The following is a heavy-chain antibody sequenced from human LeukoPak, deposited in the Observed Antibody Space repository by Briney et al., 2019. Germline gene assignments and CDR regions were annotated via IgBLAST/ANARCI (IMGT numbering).Heavy chain of an antibody. CDR1: GYTFTSYH. CDR2: INPTGGTT. D-gene: IGHD6-13*01. J-gene: IGHJ5*02. V-gene: IGHV1-46*01. CDR3: ARDLDPTEAADPNWFDP. Sequence: ASLSVSCKASGYTFTSYHMHWVRQAPGQGLEWMGVINPTGGTTSYAQSFQGRVTMTGDTSTNTLYMELSRLISDDTAVYYCARDLDPTEAADPNWFDPWGQGTLVTVSS.